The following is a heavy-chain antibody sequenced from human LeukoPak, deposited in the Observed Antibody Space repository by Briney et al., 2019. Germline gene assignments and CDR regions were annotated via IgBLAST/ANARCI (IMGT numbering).Heavy chain of an antibody. V-gene: IGHV4-61*01. Sequence: PSETLSLTCTVSGGSVSCGSYYWSWIRQPPGKGLEWIGYIYYSGSTNYNPSLKSRVTISVDTSKNQFSPKLSSVTAADTAVYYCARREVAGTKHFDYWGQGTLVTVSS. J-gene: IGHJ4*02. CDR2: IYYSGST. CDR1: GGSVSCGSYY. CDR3: ARREVAGTKHFDY. D-gene: IGHD6-19*01.